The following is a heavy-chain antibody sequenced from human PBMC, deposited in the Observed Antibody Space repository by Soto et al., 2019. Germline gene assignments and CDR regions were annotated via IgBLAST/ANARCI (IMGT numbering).Heavy chain of an antibody. V-gene: IGHV3-33*01. J-gene: IGHJ6*03. Sequence: GGSLRLSCAASGFTFSSYGMHWVRQAPGKGLEWVAVIWYDGSNKYYADSVKGRFTISRDNSKNTLYLQMNSLRAEDTAVYYCARGQVVAATEDYYYYMDVWGKGTTVTVSS. D-gene: IGHD2-15*01. CDR3: ARGQVVAATEDYYYYMDV. CDR1: GFTFSSYG. CDR2: IWYDGSNK.